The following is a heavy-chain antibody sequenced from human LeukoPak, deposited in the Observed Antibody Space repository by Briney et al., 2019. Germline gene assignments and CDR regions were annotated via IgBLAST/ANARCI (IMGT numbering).Heavy chain of an antibody. J-gene: IGHJ3*02. CDR2: ISAYNGIT. D-gene: IGHD3-3*01. Sequence: GASVKVSCKASGYTFTSSGISWVRQAPGQGLEWMGWISAYNGITNYAQKLQGRVTMTTDTSTSTAYMELRSLRSDDTAVYYCARETEWDFWRRYYTSDAFDIWGQGTMVTVSS. V-gene: IGHV1-18*01. CDR1: GYTFTSSG. CDR3: ARETEWDFWRRYYTSDAFDI.